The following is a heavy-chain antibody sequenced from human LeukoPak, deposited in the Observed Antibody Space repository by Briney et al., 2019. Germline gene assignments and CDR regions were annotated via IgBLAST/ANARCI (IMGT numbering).Heavy chain of an antibody. CDR2: MNPNSGNT. CDR3: ARSYYDSSGYDDAFDI. CDR1: GYTFTGYY. D-gene: IGHD3-22*01. Sequence: GASVKVSCKASGYTFTGYYMHWVRQATGQGLEWMGWMNPNSGNTGYAQKFQGRVTMTRNTSISTAYMELGSLRSEDTAVYYCARSYYDSSGYDDAFDIWGQGTMVTVSS. J-gene: IGHJ3*02. V-gene: IGHV1-8*02.